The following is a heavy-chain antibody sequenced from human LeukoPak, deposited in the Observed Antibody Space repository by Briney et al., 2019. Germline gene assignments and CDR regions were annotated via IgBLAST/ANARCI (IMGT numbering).Heavy chain of an antibody. J-gene: IGHJ4*02. CDR1: GGTFSSYA. CDR3: ARGLYYYDSSGYYFDY. Sequence: GASVNVSCKASGGTFSSYAISWVRQAPGQGLEWMGGIIPIFGTANYAQKFQGRVTITADESTSTAYMELSSLRSEDTAVYYCARGLYYYDSSGYYFDYWGQGTLVTVSS. V-gene: IGHV1-69*13. CDR2: IIPIFGTA. D-gene: IGHD3-22*01.